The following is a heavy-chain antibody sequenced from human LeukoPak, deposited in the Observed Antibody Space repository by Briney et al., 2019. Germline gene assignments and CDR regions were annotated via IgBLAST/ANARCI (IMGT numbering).Heavy chain of an antibody. CDR1: GGSVSSYY. CDR2: IFYSGST. V-gene: IGHV4-59*02. D-gene: IGHD3-10*01. CDR3: ARRRGRGDDAFDI. Sequence: SETLSLTCTVSGGSVSSYYWSWIRQPPGKGLECIGYIFYSGSTNYNPSLKGRVTISVDTSKNQFSLKLSSVTAADTAVYYCARRRGRGDDAFDIWGQGTMVTVSS. J-gene: IGHJ3*02.